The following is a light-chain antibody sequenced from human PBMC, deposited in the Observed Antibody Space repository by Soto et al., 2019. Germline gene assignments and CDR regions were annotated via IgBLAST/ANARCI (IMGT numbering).Light chain of an antibody. CDR1: QSVSSN. J-gene: IGKJ5*01. Sequence: EIVMTQSPVTLSVSPGERATLSCGASQSVSSNLAWYQQKPGQAPRLLIYDASSRATGIPDRFSGSGSGTDFTLTIGRLEPEDFAVYYCQQYGNSPITFGQGTRLEI. CDR2: DAS. CDR3: QQYGNSPIT. V-gene: IGKV3-20*01.